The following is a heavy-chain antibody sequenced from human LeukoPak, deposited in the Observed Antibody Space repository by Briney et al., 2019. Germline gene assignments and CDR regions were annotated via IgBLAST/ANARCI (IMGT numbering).Heavy chain of an antibody. J-gene: IGHJ4*02. CDR1: GGSISSGSYY. Sequence: SETLSLTCTVSGGSISSGSYYWSWIRQPAGKGLEWIGRIYTSGSTNYNSSLKSRVTISVDTSKNQFSLKLSSVTAADTAVYYCAGSSGWFTYFDYWGQGTLVTVSS. CDR2: IYTSGST. V-gene: IGHV4-61*02. CDR3: AGSSGWFTYFDY. D-gene: IGHD6-19*01.